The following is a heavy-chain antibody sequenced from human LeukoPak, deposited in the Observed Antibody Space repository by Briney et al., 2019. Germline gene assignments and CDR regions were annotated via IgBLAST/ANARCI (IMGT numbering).Heavy chain of an antibody. V-gene: IGHV1-8*03. CDR3: ARSTNYYDSSGYYYPPDTPFDY. J-gene: IGHJ4*02. D-gene: IGHD3-22*01. CDR1: GYTFTSYG. Sequence: ASVKVSCKASGYTFTSYGINWVRQATGQGLEWMGWMNPNSGNTGYAQKFQGRVTITTDESTSTAYMELSSLRSEDTAVYYCARSTNYYDSSGYYYPPDTPFDYWGQGTLVTVSS. CDR2: MNPNSGNT.